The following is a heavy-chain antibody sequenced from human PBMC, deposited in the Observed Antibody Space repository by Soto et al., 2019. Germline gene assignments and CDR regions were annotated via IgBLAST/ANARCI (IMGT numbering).Heavy chain of an antibody. J-gene: IGHJ3*02. CDR1: GFTFSSYA. D-gene: IGHD3-3*01. CDR2: ISYDGSNK. CDR3: ARVVSGYSDDAFDI. V-gene: IGHV3-30-3*01. Sequence: QVQLVESGGGVVQPGRSLRLSCAASGFTFSSYAMHWVRQAPGKGLEWVAVISYDGSNKYYADSVKGRFTISRDNSKNTLYLQMNSLRAEDTAVYYCARVVSGYSDDAFDIWGQGTMVTVSS.